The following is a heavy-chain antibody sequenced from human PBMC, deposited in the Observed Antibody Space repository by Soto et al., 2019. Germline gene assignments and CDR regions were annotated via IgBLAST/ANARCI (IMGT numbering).Heavy chain of an antibody. D-gene: IGHD2-8*01. CDR1: GFTFSSYG. J-gene: IGHJ3*02. CDR3: AKSDGYCTNGVCQKDDAFDI. Sequence: QVQLVESGGGVVQPGRSLRLSCAASGFTFSSYGMHWVRQAPGKGLEWVAVISYDGSNKYYADSVKGRFTISRDNSKNTLYLQMNSLRAEDTAVYYCAKSDGYCTNGVCQKDDAFDIWGQGTMVTVSS. CDR2: ISYDGSNK. V-gene: IGHV3-30*18.